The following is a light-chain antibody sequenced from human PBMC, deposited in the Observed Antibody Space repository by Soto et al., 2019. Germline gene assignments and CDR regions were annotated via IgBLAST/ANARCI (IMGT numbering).Light chain of an antibody. V-gene: IGLV2-14*01. J-gene: IGLJ1*01. CDR2: EVS. Sequence: QSVLTQPPSVSAAPGQSITISCTGTSSDVGGYNYVSWYQQHPGKAPKLMTYEVSNRPSGVSNRFSGSKSGNTASLTISGLQAEDEADYYCSSYTSSSTRVFGTGTKVTVL. CDR3: SSYTSSSTRV. CDR1: SSDVGGYNY.